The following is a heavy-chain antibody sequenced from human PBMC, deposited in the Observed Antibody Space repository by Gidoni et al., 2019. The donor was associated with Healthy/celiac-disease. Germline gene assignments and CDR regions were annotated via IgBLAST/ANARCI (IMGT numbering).Heavy chain of an antibody. CDR1: GFTFSNAW. Sequence: EVQLVESGGGLVKPGWSLRLSCAAYGFTFSNAWMRWVRQAPGKGMEWVGRIKSKTDGGTTDYAAAVKGIFTISRDDSKNTLYLQMNSLKTEDTAVYYCTTDTVTTNDYWGQGTLVTVSS. CDR2: IKSKTDGGTT. CDR3: TTDTVTTNDY. J-gene: IGHJ4*02. D-gene: IGHD4-17*01. V-gene: IGHV3-15*01.